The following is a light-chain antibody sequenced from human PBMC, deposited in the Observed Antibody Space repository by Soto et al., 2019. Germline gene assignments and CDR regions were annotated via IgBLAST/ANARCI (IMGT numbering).Light chain of an antibody. CDR1: QGISNY. CDR2: AAS. V-gene: IGKV1-27*01. Sequence: DIQMTQSPSSLSASVRDRVTITCRASQGISNYLAWYQQKPGKVHKLLIYAASTLQSGVPSRFSGSGSGTDFPLTISSLQPEDVATYYCQKYDSAPWTFGQGTKVEIK. CDR3: QKYDSAPWT. J-gene: IGKJ1*01.